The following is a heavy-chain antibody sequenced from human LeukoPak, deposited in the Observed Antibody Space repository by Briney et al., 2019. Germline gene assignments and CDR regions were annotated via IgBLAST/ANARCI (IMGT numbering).Heavy chain of an antibody. Sequence: SETLSLTCTVSGGSISSSSYYWGWIRQPPGKGLEWIGSIYFSGSTYYNPSLKSRVTISVDTSKNQFSLKLSSVTAADTAVYYCARRGGRWGGVDYWGQGTLVTVSS. D-gene: IGHD2-15*01. CDR1: GGSISSSSYY. V-gene: IGHV4-39*01. J-gene: IGHJ4*02. CDR3: ARRGGRWGGVDY. CDR2: IYFSGST.